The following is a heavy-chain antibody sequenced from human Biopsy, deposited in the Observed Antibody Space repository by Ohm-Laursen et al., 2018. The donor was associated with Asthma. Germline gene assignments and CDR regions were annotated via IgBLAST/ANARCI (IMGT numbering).Heavy chain of an antibody. D-gene: IGHD3-22*01. J-gene: IGHJ4*02. V-gene: IGHV4-31*03. Sequence: SQTLSLTCTVSGGSITSGGYYWTWIRQHPGKGLEWIGFIYYSGSTYYNPSLKSRVSISIDTSKNQFSLKLSSVTAADTAVYYCAGAQDYYDSRGYYRSFDYWGQGTLVTVSS. CDR3: AGAQDYYDSRGYYRSFDY. CDR2: IYYSGST. CDR1: GGSITSGGYY.